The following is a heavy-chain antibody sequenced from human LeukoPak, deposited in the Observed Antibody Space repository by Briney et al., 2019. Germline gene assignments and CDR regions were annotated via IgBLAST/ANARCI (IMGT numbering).Heavy chain of an antibody. CDR3: ARDGSLLSGNYCLDL. CDR1: GFTFSSYS. Sequence: PGGSLRLSCAASGFTFSSYSMNWVRQAPGKGLEWVSSISSSSSHIYSADSVKGRFTVSRDNAKKSMYLQMSSLRAEDTAVYYCARDGSLLSGNYCLDLWGQGTLVTVSS. J-gene: IGHJ5*02. V-gene: IGHV3-21*01. D-gene: IGHD1-26*01. CDR2: ISSSSSHI.